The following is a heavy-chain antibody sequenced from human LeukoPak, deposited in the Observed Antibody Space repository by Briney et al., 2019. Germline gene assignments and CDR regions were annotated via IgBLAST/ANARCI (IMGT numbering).Heavy chain of an antibody. CDR1: GGSIIRSDYY. D-gene: IGHD3-9*01. CDR2: IYYSGST. CDR3: ATSPSRYDILTGYYSDAFDI. J-gene: IGHJ3*02. V-gene: IGHV4-39*01. Sequence: SETLSLTCTVSGGSIIRSDYYWGWIRQPPGKGLEWIGSIYYSGSTYYNPSLKSRVTISVDTSKNQFSLKLSSVTAADTAVYYCATSPSRYDILTGYYSDAFDIWGQGTMVTVSS.